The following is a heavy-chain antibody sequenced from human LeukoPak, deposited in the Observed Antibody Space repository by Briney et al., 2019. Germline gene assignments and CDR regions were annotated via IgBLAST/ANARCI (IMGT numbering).Heavy chain of an antibody. J-gene: IGHJ4*02. V-gene: IGHV4-61*05. CDR1: GGSISSSSYY. Sequence: PSETLSLTCTVSGGSISSSSYYWGWIRQPPGKGLEWIAHIHDSGSTSYNPSLKSRLTMSVDTSKNQFSLKLSSVTAADTAVYYCARRRYYYDSSGYDYFDYWGQGTLVTVSS. CDR2: IHDSGST. CDR3: ARRRYYYDSSGYDYFDY. D-gene: IGHD3-22*01.